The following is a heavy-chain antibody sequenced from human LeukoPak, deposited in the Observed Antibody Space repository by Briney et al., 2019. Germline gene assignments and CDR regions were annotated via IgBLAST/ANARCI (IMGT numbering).Heavy chain of an antibody. CDR2: IIPILGIE. V-gene: IGHV1-69*02. D-gene: IGHD5-12*01. CDR1: GGTFSSYT. J-gene: IGHJ4*02. CDR3: ARGVDIVADY. Sequence: SVKVSCKASGGTFSSYTISWVRQAPGQGLEWMGRIIPILGIEHYAQKFQGRATITADNSTSIAYVELSSLRSEDTAVYYCARGVDIVADYWGQGTLVTVSS.